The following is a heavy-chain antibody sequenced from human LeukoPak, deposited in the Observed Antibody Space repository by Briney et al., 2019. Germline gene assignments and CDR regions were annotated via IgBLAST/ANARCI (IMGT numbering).Heavy chain of an antibody. CDR2: IYSGGST. V-gene: IGHV3-53*01. D-gene: IGHD2-2*01. CDR1: GFTFSSYA. Sequence: PGGSLRLSCAASGFTFSSYAMSWVRQGPGKGLEWVSVIYSGGSTYYADSVKGRFTISRDNSKNTLYLQMNSLRAEDTAVYYCARVLWDYYYYGMDVWGQGTTVTVSS. J-gene: IGHJ6*02. CDR3: ARVLWDYYYYGMDV.